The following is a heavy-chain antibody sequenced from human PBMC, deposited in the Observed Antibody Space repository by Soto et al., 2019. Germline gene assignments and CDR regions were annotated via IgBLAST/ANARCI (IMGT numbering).Heavy chain of an antibody. CDR3: VSGGGRNGHDTRFDY. D-gene: IGHD5-12*01. J-gene: IGHJ4*02. CDR2: ISFNGIEK. Sequence: QLVESGGGVVQPGTSLILSCVTSGFTFTDHGIHWVRQAPGKGLEWVADISFNGIEKWYQESVEGRFLIFRDNFKGTAYLQMNGLTLEYTAMYYCVSGGGRNGHDTRFDYWGQGTLFTVST. CDR1: GFTFTDHG. V-gene: IGHV3-30*03.